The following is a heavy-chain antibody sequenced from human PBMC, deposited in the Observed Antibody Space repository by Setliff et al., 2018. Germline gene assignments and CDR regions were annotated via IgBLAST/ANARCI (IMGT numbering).Heavy chain of an antibody. Sequence: PGGSLRLSCEASGFSFNRHWMSWVRQAPGKGLEWVSAISDSGAATYYADSVKGRFTVSRDNSKNTLSLQMYSLRTEDTALYYCARERHLLSTVVIFGLFDFWGQGALVTVSS. CDR2: ISDSGAAT. CDR1: GFSFNRHW. V-gene: IGHV3-23*01. CDR3: ARERHLLSTVVIFGLFDF. J-gene: IGHJ4*02. D-gene: IGHD3-3*01.